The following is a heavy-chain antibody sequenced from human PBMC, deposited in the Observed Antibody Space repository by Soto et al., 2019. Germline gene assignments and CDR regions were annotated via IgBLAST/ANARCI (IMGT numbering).Heavy chain of an antibody. D-gene: IGHD2-8*01. J-gene: IGHJ4*02. CDR2: INPNSGGT. CDR1: GYTFTGYY. Sequence: ASVKVSCKASGYTFTGYYMHWVRQAPGQGLEWMGWINPNSGGTNYAQKFQGWVTMTRDTSISTAYMELSRLRSDDTAVYYCARGGDIVLMVYTTLDYWGQGTLVTVSS. V-gene: IGHV1-2*04. CDR3: ARGGDIVLMVYTTLDY.